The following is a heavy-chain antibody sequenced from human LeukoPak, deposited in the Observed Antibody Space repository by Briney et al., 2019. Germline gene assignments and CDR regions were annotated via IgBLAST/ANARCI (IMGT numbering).Heavy chain of an antibody. D-gene: IGHD3-10*01. CDR1: GFTFSSYA. Sequence: PGGSLRLSCAASGFTFSSYAMSWVRQAPGKGLEWVSAISGSGGSTYYADSVKGRFAISRDNSKNTLYLQMNSLRAEDTAVYYCAKEGGGYYGSGSYFLLDYWGQGTLVTVSS. J-gene: IGHJ4*02. CDR2: ISGSGGST. V-gene: IGHV3-23*01. CDR3: AKEGGGYYGSGSYFLLDY.